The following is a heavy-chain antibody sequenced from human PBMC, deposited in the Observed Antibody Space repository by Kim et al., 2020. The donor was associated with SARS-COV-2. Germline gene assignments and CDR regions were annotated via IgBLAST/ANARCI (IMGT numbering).Heavy chain of an antibody. CDR3: ARLRGGSLFDF. D-gene: IGHD1-26*01. Sequence: SETLSLTCAVYGGSFSGYSWSWIRQPPGKGLAYIGEITHSGSTNYNPSLKGRVTISVDTSKNQFSLRVTSVTAADTAVFYCARLRGGSLFDFWGQGTPVT. CDR2: ITHSGST. J-gene: IGHJ4*02. CDR1: GGSFSGYS. V-gene: IGHV4-34*01.